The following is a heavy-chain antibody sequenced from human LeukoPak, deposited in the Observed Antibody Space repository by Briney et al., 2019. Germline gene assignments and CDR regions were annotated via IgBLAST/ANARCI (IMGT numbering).Heavy chain of an antibody. Sequence: PGGSLRLSCAASGFSFSSYWMSWVRQAPGKGLEWVANIKQDGGKKYYVDSVKGRFTISRDNAKNSLYLQMNSLRAEDTAVYYCARDTPYDSSGYPLDMWGQGTMVTVSS. V-gene: IGHV3-7*01. CDR3: ARDTPYDSSGYPLDM. J-gene: IGHJ3*02. CDR2: IKQDGGKK. D-gene: IGHD3-22*01. CDR1: GFSFSSYW.